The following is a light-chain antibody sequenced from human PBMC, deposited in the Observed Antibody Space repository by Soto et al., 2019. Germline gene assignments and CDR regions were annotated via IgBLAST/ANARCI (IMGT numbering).Light chain of an antibody. J-gene: IGKJ4*01. CDR3: QQYNTYSSLT. V-gene: IGKV1-5*01. Sequence: IQMTQSPSTLSASVGDRVSITCRASQSISGWLAWYQQKPGKAPNLLIYDASTLHSGVPSRFSGSGYGTEFTLTISSLQPDDFATYYCQQYNTYSSLTFGGGTKVDIK. CDR1: QSISGW. CDR2: DAS.